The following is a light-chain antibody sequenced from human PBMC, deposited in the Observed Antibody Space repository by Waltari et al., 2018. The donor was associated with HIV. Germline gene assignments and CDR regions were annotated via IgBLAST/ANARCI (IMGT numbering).Light chain of an antibody. CDR3: CSYAVTNTFV. CDR2: DGH. Sequence: QSALTQPASVSGSPGQSITISCTGTSGDVGSYNLVSWYQQSPGKAPKLLLYDGHSRPSGVSVRFSGSKSGNTASLTISGLRAEDEADYYCCSYAVTNTFVFGTGTKVTVL. V-gene: IGLV2-23*01. CDR1: SGDVGSYNL. J-gene: IGLJ1*01.